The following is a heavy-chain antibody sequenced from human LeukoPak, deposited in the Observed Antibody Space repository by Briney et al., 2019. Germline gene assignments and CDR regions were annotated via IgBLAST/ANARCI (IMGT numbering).Heavy chain of an antibody. CDR2: ISWNSGSI. CDR3: AKDMRGYYYDSSGRRASYYYMDV. J-gene: IGHJ6*03. V-gene: IGHV3-9*01. Sequence: GRSLRLSCAASGFTFDDYAMHWVRQAPGKGLEWVSGISWNSGSIVYADSVKGRFTISRDNAKNSLYLQMNSLRAEDTALYYCAKDMRGYYYDSSGRRASYYYMDVWGKGTTVTISS. D-gene: IGHD3-22*01. CDR1: GFTFDDYA.